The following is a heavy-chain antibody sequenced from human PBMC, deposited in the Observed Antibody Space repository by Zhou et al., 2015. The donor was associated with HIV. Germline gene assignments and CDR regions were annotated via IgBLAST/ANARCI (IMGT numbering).Heavy chain of an antibody. CDR2: ISTYNGNT. CDR3: ATSPGYSGGGFEEYLHH. D-gene: IGHD1-26*01. V-gene: IGHV1-18*01. CDR1: GDSFTSYS. Sequence: QVQLVQSGVEVKQPGASVKVSCKASGDSFTSYSITWVRQAPGLRLEWMGWISTYNGNTHYAQKLQGRVTMTTDTSTSTAYMELRSLRSDDTAVYYCATSPGYSGGGFEEYLHHWGQGTLVIVSS. J-gene: IGHJ1*01.